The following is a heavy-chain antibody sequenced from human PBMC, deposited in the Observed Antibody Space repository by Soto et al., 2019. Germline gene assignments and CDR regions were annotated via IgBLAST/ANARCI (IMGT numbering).Heavy chain of an antibody. CDR2: IVVGSGNT. V-gene: IGHV1-58*01. Sequence: SVKVSCKASGFTFTSSAVQWVRQARGQRLEWIGWIVVGSGNTNYAQKFQERVTITRDMSTSTAYMELSSLRSEDTAVYYCAKEHGYSGYVGYYGMDVWGQGTTVTVSS. CDR1: GFTFTSSA. D-gene: IGHD5-12*01. CDR3: AKEHGYSGYVGYYGMDV. J-gene: IGHJ6*02.